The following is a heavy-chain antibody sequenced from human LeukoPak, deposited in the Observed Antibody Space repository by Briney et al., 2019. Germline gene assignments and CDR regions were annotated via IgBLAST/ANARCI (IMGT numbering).Heavy chain of an antibody. V-gene: IGHV4-59*08. CDR2: VYYSGRT. Sequence: SETLSLTCTVSGGSISTYYWSWIRQPPGKGLEWIGYVYYSGRTYYNPSLKSRVSISVNTSKNQFSLKLSSVTAADTAVYYCARNAFDIWGQGTMVTVSS. J-gene: IGHJ3*02. CDR1: GGSISTYY. CDR3: ARNAFDI.